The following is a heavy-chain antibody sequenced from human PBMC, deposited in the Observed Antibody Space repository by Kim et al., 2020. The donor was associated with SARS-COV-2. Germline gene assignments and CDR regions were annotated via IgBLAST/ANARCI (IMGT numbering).Heavy chain of an antibody. V-gene: IGHV4-39*07. CDR2: IYYSGST. D-gene: IGHD2-21*02. CDR3: ARDVITYCGGDCYDFDY. Sequence: SETLSLTCTVSGGSISSSSYYWGWIRQPPGKGLEWIWSIYYSGSTYYNPSLKSRVTISVDTSKNQFSLKLSSVTAADTAVYYCARDVITYCGGDCYDFDYWGQGTLVTVSS. J-gene: IGHJ4*02. CDR1: GGSISSSSYY.